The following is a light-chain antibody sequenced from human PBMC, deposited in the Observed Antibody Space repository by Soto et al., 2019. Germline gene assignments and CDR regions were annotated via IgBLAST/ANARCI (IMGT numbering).Light chain of an antibody. Sequence: EIVLTQSPGTLSLSPGERATLSCRASQSVSSRFLAWYQQKPGQAPRLLMYGASSRATGIPDRFSGTGSGTDFTLTISRLEPEDFAVYYCQHYNKWPPWTFGQGTKVEIK. CDR1: QSVSSRF. V-gene: IGKV3-20*01. J-gene: IGKJ1*01. CDR3: QHYNKWPPWT. CDR2: GAS.